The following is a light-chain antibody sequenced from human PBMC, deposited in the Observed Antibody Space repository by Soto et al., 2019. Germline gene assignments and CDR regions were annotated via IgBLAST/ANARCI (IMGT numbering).Light chain of an antibody. V-gene: IGKV3-11*01. Sequence: EIVLTQSPATLSFSPGERATLSCRASQSVDKYLVWYQQKPGQAPRLLLYDASSRATGIPARFSGSGSGTDFSLTTTSLEPEDFAVYYCQQRTNWPLTFGGGTKLEIK. J-gene: IGKJ4*01. CDR1: QSVDKY. CDR3: QQRTNWPLT. CDR2: DAS.